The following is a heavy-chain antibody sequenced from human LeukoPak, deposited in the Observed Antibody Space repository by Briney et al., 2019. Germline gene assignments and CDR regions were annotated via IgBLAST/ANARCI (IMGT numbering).Heavy chain of an antibody. V-gene: IGHV3-30-3*01. Sequence: GRSLRLSCAASGFTFSSFAMHWVRQAPGKGLEWVAVISYDGSNKYYADSVKDRFTISRDNAKNSLSLQMSSLRAEDTAVYYCARGGGSCSPTSCFNNYFDYWGQGTLVTVSS. CDR3: ARGGGSCSPTSCFNNYFDY. J-gene: IGHJ4*02. CDR1: GFTFSSFA. CDR2: ISYDGSNK. D-gene: IGHD2-2*01.